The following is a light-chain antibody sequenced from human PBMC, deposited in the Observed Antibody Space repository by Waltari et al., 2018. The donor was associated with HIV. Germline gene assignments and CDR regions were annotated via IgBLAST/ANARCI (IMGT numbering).Light chain of an antibody. Sequence: DIQMTQSPSTLSASVGDRVTITCRASHSVSSRVAWYQQKPGKAPKLLIYGASSLKSGVPSRFSGSGSGTEFTLTISGLQPDACATYDCKQYRYSPWTFGQGTKV. J-gene: IGKJ1*01. V-gene: IGKV1-5*03. CDR2: GAS. CDR3: KQYRYSPWT. CDR1: HSVSSR.